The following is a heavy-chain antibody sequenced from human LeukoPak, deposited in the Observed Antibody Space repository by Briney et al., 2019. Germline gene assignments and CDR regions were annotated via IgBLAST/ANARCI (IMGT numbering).Heavy chain of an antibody. V-gene: IGHV1-18*01. Sequence: ASVKVSCKASGYTFTSYGISWVRQAPGQGLEWMGWISAYNGNTNYAQKLQGRVTMTTDTSTSTAYMELRSLRSDDTAVYYCARGSRTGLTARIYYYDSSGYYPHYFDYWGQGTLVTVSS. CDR2: ISAYNGNT. CDR3: ARGSRTGLTARIYYYDSSGYYPHYFDY. J-gene: IGHJ4*02. CDR1: GYTFTSYG. D-gene: IGHD3-22*01.